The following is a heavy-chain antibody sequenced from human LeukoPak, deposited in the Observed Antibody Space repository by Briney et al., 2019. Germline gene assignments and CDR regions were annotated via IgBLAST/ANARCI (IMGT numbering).Heavy chain of an antibody. V-gene: IGHV1-2*02. CDR3: ARGPPEYCSGGSCYSGRNWIDP. CDR2: INPNSGDA. CDR1: GYTFTSYD. D-gene: IGHD2-15*01. Sequence: ASVKVSCKASGYTFTSYDINWVRQAPGQGLEWMGWINPNSGDADYSQKFQGRVTLTRDTSISTAFMALSRLRYDDTAIYYCARGPPEYCSGGSCYSGRNWIDPWGQGTLVTVSS. J-gene: IGHJ5*02.